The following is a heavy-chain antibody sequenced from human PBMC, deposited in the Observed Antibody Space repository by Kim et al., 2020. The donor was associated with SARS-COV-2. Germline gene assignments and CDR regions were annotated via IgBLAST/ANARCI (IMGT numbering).Heavy chain of an antibody. CDR2: IGGGGGDT. V-gene: IGHV3-23*01. CDR1: GFTFSSYA. Sequence: GGSLRLSCAASGFTFSSYAMSWVRQAPGKGLEWVSAIGGGGGDTYFADSVKGRFTISRDNSKNTLYLQMNSLRAEDTAIYYCATKRGSGTLGDWGQGTLVTVSS. CDR3: ATKRGSGTLGD. D-gene: IGHD3-10*01. J-gene: IGHJ4*02.